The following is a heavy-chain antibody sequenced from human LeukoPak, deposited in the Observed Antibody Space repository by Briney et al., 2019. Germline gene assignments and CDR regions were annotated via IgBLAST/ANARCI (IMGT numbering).Heavy chain of an antibody. J-gene: IGHJ4*02. CDR1: GGSVSSNSAA. V-gene: IGHV6-1*01. CDR3: VRESQGSTSGWLNGYFDF. D-gene: IGHD6-19*01. Sequence: SQTLSLTCAISGGSVSSNSAAWNWIRQSPSRGLEWLGRTYYRSKWFNDYALSVTSRITINPDTSKNQFSLQLNSVIPEDTAVYYCVRESQGSTSGWLNGYFDFWGQGTLVTVSS. CDR2: TYYRSKWFN.